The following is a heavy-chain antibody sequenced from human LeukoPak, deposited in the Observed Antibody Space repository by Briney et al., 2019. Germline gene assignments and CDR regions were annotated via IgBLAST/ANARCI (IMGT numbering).Heavy chain of an antibody. CDR1: GGSMSRHY. D-gene: IGHD3-22*01. J-gene: IGHJ3*02. Sequence: PSETLSLTCSVSGGSMSRHYWSWIRQPPGKGLDWIGYIYYNGKTYYNPSLQSRVTISIDTSKNLFSLKLTSVTAADTAVYSCARLLDNDSSGDPDTFDMWGQGTMVTVSS. CDR3: ARLLDNDSSGDPDTFDM. V-gene: IGHV4-59*11. CDR2: IYYNGKT.